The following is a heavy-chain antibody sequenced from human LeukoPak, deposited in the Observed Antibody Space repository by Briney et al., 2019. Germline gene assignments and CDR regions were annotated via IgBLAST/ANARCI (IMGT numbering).Heavy chain of an antibody. CDR3: ARVGSPYSSSWYWFDP. D-gene: IGHD6-13*01. CDR1: GGSFSGYY. Sequence: SETLSLTCAVCGGSFSGYYWSWIRKPPGKGLNWFGEINHSGSTNYNPSLKSRVTISADTSKSQFSLKLSSVTAADTAVYYCARVGSPYSSSWYWFDPWGQGTLVTVSS. J-gene: IGHJ5*02. V-gene: IGHV4-34*01. CDR2: INHSGST.